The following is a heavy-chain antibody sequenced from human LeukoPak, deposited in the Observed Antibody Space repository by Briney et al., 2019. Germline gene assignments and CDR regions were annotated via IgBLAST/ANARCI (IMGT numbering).Heavy chain of an antibody. V-gene: IGHV4-34*01. CDR3: ATRKLGNDY. CDR1: GGSFSGYY. J-gene: IGHJ4*02. Sequence: SETLSLTCAVYGGSFSGYYWSWIRQPPGKGLEWIGEINHSGSTNYNPSLKSRVTISVDTSKNQFSLKLYSVTAADTAVYYCATRKLGNDYWGQGTLVTVSS. D-gene: IGHD7-27*01. CDR2: INHSGST.